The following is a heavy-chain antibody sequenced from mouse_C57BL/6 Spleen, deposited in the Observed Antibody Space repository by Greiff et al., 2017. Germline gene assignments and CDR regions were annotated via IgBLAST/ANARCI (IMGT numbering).Heavy chain of an antibody. V-gene: IGHV1-61*01. D-gene: IGHD1-1*01. CDR3: ATCYYGSSYAMDY. CDR2: IYPSDSAT. Sequence: QVQLQQSGAELVRPGSSVKLSCKASGFTFTTYWMDWVKQRPGQGLEWIGNIYPSDSATHYTQQFKDTATLTVDKSSSTAYMQVSSLTSEDSSVYYCATCYYGSSYAMDYWGQGTSVTVSS. CDR1: GFTFTTYW. J-gene: IGHJ4*01.